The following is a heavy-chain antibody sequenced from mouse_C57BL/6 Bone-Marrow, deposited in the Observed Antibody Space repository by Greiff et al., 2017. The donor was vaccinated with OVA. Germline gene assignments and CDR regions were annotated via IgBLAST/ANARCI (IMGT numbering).Heavy chain of an antibody. J-gene: IGHJ3*01. D-gene: IGHD3-2*02. V-gene: IGHV2-2*01. CDR3: ARQLRLWFAY. CDR2: IWSGGST. Sequence: VQVVESGPGLVQPSQSLSITCTVSGFSLTSYGVHWVRQSPGKGLEWLGVIWSGGSTDYNAAFISRLSISKDNSKSQVFFKMNSLQADDTAIYYCARQLRLWFAYWGQGTLVTVSA. CDR1: GFSLTSYG.